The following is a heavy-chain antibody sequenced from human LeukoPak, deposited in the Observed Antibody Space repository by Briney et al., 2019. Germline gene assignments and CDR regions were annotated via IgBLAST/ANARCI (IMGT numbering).Heavy chain of an antibody. CDR2: INHSGST. CDR1: GFTVSSNY. V-gene: IGHV4-34*01. D-gene: IGHD4-17*01. J-gene: IGHJ5*02. Sequence: GSLRLSCAASGFTVSSNYMSWVRQPPGKGLEWIGEINHSGSTNYNPSLKSRVTISVDTSKNQFSLKLSSVTAADTAVYYCASLAVYGEVGIDPWGQGTLVTVSS. CDR3: ASLAVYGEVGIDP.